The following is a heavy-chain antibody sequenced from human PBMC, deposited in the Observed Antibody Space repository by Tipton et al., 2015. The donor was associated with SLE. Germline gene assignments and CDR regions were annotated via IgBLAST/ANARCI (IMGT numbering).Heavy chain of an antibody. CDR2: IFYTGST. J-gene: IGHJ4*02. CDR3: ARRHYSGPFDS. V-gene: IGHV4-39*07. CDR1: DGSIRSTNYY. Sequence: TLSLTCTVSDGSIRSTNYYWGWIRQPPGKGLEWIGSIFYTGSTYYNPSLKSRVSFSTDTSKHQFSLKLNSVTAADTAVYYCARRHYSGPFDSWGQGTLVTVSS. D-gene: IGHD5-12*01.